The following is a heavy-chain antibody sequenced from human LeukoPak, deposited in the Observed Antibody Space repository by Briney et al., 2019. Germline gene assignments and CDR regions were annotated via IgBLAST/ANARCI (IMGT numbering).Heavy chain of an antibody. CDR2: IYYSGST. J-gene: IGHJ5*02. CDR3: ARARADYYGSGSYYGWFDP. V-gene: IGHV4-59*01. CDR1: GGSISSYY. Sequence: WETLSLTCTVSGGSISSYYWSWIRQHPGKGLEWIGYIYYSGSTNYNPSLKSRVTISVDTSKNQFSLKLSSVTAADTAVYYCARARADYYGSGSYYGWFDPWGQGTLVTVSS. D-gene: IGHD3-10*01.